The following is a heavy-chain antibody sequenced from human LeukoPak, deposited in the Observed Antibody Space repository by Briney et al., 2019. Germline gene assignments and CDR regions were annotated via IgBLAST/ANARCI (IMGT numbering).Heavy chain of an antibody. J-gene: IGHJ6*02. V-gene: IGHV1-18*01. CDR1: GYTLTRNG. D-gene: IGHD3-10*01. CDR3: ARGAGSGIQYAMDV. Sequence: ASVKVSCKASGYTLTRNGTTWVRQAPGQGLEWVGWISGYNGLTNYAQKLRGRVTMTTDTSTSTAYMELRSLRSDDTAVYYCARGAGSGIQYAMDVWGQGTTVTVSS. CDR2: ISGYNGLT.